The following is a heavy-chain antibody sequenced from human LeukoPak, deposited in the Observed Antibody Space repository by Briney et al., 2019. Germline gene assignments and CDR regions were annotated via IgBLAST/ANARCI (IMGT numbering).Heavy chain of an antibody. CDR3: ARLFGEGGYYSSFDY. V-gene: IGHV5-51*01. D-gene: IGHD3-22*01. Sequence: GESLKTSCKGSGYSFTSYWIGWVRQMPGKGLEWMGIIYPGDSDTRYSPSFQGQVTISADKSISTAYLQWSSLKASDTAMYYCARLFGEGGYYSSFDYWGQGTLVTVSS. J-gene: IGHJ4*02. CDR2: IYPGDSDT. CDR1: GYSFTSYW.